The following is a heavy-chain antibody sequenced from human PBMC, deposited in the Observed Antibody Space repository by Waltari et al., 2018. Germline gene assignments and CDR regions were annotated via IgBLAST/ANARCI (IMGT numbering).Heavy chain of an antibody. CDR2: ISHSGRT. D-gene: IGHD3-16*01. J-gene: IGHJ4*02. CDR3: ARGGSTPMIIAY. CDR1: GGSLNNRY. Sequence: QVRLEQWGAGLLKPSETLSLTCAVYGGSLNNRYWSWIRQSPGKGLEWLGEISHSGRTHYNPSLKSLVIISVDTSKSQFSLILTSVNAADTAVYYCARGGSTPMIIAYWGQGTQVTVSS. V-gene: IGHV4-34*02.